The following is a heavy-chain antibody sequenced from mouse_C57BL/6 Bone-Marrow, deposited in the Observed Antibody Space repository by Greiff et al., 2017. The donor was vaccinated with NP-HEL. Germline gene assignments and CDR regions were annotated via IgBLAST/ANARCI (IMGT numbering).Heavy chain of an antibody. CDR1: GYTFTSYW. D-gene: IGHD2-4*01. Sequence: QVQLQQPGAELVMPGASVKLSCKASGYTFTSYWMHWVKQRPGQGLEWIGEIDPSDSYTNYIQKFKGKSTLTVDKSSSTAYMQLISLTSEDSAVYYCAREGLRAWFAYWGQGTLVTVSA. J-gene: IGHJ3*01. V-gene: IGHV1-69*01. CDR2: IDPSDSYT. CDR3: AREGLRAWFAY.